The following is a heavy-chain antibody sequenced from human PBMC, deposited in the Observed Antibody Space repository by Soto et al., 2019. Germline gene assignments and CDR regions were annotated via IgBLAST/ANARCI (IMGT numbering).Heavy chain of an antibody. J-gene: IGHJ4*02. Sequence: ASAKVSCKASGFSFSDYVMHWVRQAPGQGLEWMGIINPSGGSTSYAQKFQGRVTMTRDTSTSTVYMELSSLRSEDTAVYYCAYISSGWYARDYWGQGTLVT. D-gene: IGHD6-19*01. CDR2: INPSGGST. V-gene: IGHV1-46*01. CDR1: GFSFSDYV. CDR3: AYISSGWYARDY.